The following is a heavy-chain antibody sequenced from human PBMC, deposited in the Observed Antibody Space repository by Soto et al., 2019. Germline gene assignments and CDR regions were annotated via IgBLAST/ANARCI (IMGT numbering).Heavy chain of an antibody. CDR1: GYTFTGYY. CDR3: AREYYYGSGPTY. Sequence: ASVKVSCKASGYTFTGYYMHWVRQAPGQGLEWMGGIIPIFGTANYAQKFQGRVTITADESTSTAYMELSSLRSEDTAVYYCAREYYYGSGPTYWGQGTLVTVSS. CDR2: IIPIFGTA. D-gene: IGHD3-10*01. V-gene: IGHV1-69*13. J-gene: IGHJ4*02.